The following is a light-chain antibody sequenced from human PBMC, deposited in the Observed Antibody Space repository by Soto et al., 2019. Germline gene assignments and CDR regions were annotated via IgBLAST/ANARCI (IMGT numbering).Light chain of an antibody. CDR2: GAS. J-gene: IGKJ2*01. V-gene: IGKV3-15*01. CDR3: QQYNDWPPKQYT. CDR1: QSVSSN. Sequence: EIVMTQSPATLSVSPGERATLSCRASQSVSSNLAWYQQKPGQAPRLLIYGASTRATGIPVRFSGSGSGTEFTLTISSLQSEDFVVYCCQQYNDWPPKQYTFGPGTKLEIK.